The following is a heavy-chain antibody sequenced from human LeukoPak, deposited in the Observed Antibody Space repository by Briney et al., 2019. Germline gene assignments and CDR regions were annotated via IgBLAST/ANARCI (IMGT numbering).Heavy chain of an antibody. D-gene: IGHD6-13*01. J-gene: IGHJ4*02. CDR1: GLTFSSYG. Sequence: GGSLRLSCAASGLTFSSYGMHWVRQAPGKGLEWVAVISYDGSNKYYADSVKGRFTISRDNSKNTLYLQMNSLRAEDTAVYCCAKPTLYGSSWYFFDYWGQGTLVTVSS. CDR3: AKPTLYGSSWYFFDY. CDR2: ISYDGSNK. V-gene: IGHV3-30*18.